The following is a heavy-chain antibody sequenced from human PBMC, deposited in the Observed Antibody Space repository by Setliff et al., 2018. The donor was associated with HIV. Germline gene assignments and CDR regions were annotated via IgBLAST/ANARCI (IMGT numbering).Heavy chain of an antibody. CDR3: ARDVSLWNGYYNEAFDI. CDR1: GFTFSSYS. V-gene: IGHV3-20*04. J-gene: IGHJ3*02. Sequence: GESLKISCAASGFTFSSYSMNWVRQAPGKGLEWVSSINWNSGSTGYADSVKGRFIVSRDNAKNSLFLQMNSLRAEDTAFYYCARDVSLWNGYYNEAFDIWGQGTMVTVSS. CDR2: INWNSGST. D-gene: IGHD3-3*01.